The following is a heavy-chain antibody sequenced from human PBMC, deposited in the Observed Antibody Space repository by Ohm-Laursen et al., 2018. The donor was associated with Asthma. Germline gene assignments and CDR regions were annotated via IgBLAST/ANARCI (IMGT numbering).Heavy chain of an antibody. CDR3: ARVRDGYNKWWYFDL. D-gene: IGHD5-24*01. J-gene: IGHJ2*01. CDR2: ISSSSSYI. V-gene: IGHV3-21*01. CDR1: GFTFSSYS. Sequence: GSLRLSCAASGFTFSSYSMNWVRQAPGKGLEWVSSISSSSSYIYYADSVKGRFTISRDNAKNSLYLQMNSLRAEDTAVYYCARVRDGYNKWWYFDLWGRGTLVTVSS.